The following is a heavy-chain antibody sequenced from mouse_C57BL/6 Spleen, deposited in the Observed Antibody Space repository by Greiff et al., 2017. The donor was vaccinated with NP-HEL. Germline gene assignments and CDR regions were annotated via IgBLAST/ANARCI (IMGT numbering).Heavy chain of an antibody. CDR3: ARSLLYAMDY. J-gene: IGHJ4*01. V-gene: IGHV1-50*01. CDR1: GYTFTSYW. Sequence: QVQLQQSGAELVKPGASVKLSCKASGYTFTSYWMQWVKQRPGQGLEWIGEIDPSDSYTNYNQKFKGKATLTVDTSSSTAYMQLSSLTSEDSAVYYCARSLLYAMDYWGQGTSVTVSS. CDR2: IDPSDSYT.